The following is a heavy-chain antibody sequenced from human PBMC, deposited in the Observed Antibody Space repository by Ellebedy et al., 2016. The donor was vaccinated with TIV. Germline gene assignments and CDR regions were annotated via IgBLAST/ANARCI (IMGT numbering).Heavy chain of an antibody. Sequence: AASVKVSCKASGSTFSNYIISWVRQAPGQGLEWMGGIIPIFGTPNYAQKFQGRVTISADKSTSTAYMELSSLRSEDTAVYYSARAYSSGLYANWFDPWGQGTLVTVAS. CDR1: GSTFSNYI. J-gene: IGHJ5*02. CDR3: ARAYSSGLYANWFDP. V-gene: IGHV1-69*06. D-gene: IGHD6-19*01. CDR2: IIPIFGTP.